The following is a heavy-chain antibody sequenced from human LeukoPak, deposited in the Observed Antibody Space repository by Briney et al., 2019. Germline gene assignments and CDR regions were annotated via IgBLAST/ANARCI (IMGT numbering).Heavy chain of an antibody. V-gene: IGHV3-30*04. D-gene: IGHD4-17*01. CDR2: ITSDGINQ. CDR3: ARDGPYFGDYPYYFDY. CDR1: GFTFSNYA. Sequence: GGSLRLSCAAPGFTFSNYAMHWVRQAPGKGLEWLAVITSDGINQHYADSVRGRLTISRDNSIKTLFLQMNSLGTDDTAVYYCARDGPYFGDYPYYFDYWGQGTLVTVSS. J-gene: IGHJ4*02.